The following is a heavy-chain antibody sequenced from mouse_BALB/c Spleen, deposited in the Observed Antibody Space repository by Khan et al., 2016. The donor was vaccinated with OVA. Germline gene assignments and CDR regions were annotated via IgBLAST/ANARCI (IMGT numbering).Heavy chain of an antibody. CDR1: GYTFINYW. CDR3: ARRGLRWDFDY. Sequence: QVQLQQSGAELAKPGASVKMSCKASGYTFINYWILWVKQRPGQGLEWIGYINPSTGYTEYNQNFKDKATLTADKSSSTAYMQLSSLTSEDSAVYDCARRGLRWDFDYWGQGTPLTVSS. D-gene: IGHD1-1*02. J-gene: IGHJ2*01. V-gene: IGHV1-7*01. CDR2: INPSTGYT.